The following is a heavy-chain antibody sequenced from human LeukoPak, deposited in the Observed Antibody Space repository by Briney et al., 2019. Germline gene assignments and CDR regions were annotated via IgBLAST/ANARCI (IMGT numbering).Heavy chain of an antibody. V-gene: IGHV4-39*01. CDR3: ARHDIVLMVYAPWFDP. D-gene: IGHD2-8*01. J-gene: IGHJ5*02. CDR1: GGSISSSSYY. CDR2: IYYSGST. Sequence: SETLSLTCTVSGGSISSSSYYWGWIRQPPGKGLEWIGSIYYSGSTYYNPSLKSRVTISVDTSKNQFSLKLNSVTAADTAVYYCARHDIVLMVYAPWFDPWGQGTLVTVSS.